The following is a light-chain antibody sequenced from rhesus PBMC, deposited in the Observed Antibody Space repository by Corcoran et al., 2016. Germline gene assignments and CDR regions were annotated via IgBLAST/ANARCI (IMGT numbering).Light chain of an antibody. J-gene: IGKJ4*01. CDR2: YAN. Sequence: DIQMTQSPSSLSASVGDRVTITCRASQGISSYLNWYQQKPGKAPKLLIYYANSLESGVPSRFSGSGSGTEFNLTISSLQPEDFATYSCQQYNSLPLTFGGGTKVELK. CDR3: QQYNSLPLT. V-gene: IGKV1-32*01. CDR1: QGISSY.